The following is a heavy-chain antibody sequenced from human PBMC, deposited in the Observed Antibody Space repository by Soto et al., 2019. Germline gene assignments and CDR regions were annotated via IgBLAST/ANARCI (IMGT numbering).Heavy chain of an antibody. CDR1: GDSVSSNSAA. CDR2: TYYRSKWYN. D-gene: IGHD3-3*01. V-gene: IGHV6-1*01. CDR3: ARGEWGYDFWSGDYYYYYYMDV. J-gene: IGHJ6*03. Sequence: SQTLSLTCAISGDSVSSNSAAWNWIRQSPSRGLEWLGRTYYRSKWYNDYAVSVKSRITINPDTSKNQFSLQLNSVTPEDTAVYYCARGEWGYDFWSGDYYYYYYMDVWGKGTTVTVSS.